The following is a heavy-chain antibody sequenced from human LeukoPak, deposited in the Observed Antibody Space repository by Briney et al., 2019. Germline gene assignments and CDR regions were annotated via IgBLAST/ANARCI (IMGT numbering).Heavy chain of an antibody. CDR3: ARGSSSFVY. D-gene: IGHD6-13*01. J-gene: IGHJ4*02. V-gene: IGHV4-61*02. CDR1: GGSISSGSYY. Sequence: SQALSLTCTVSGGSISSGSYYWSWIRQPAGKGLEWIGRIYTSGSTNYNPSLKSRVTISVDTSKNQFSLKLSSVTAADTAVYYCARGSSSFVYWGQGTLVTVSS. CDR2: IYTSGST.